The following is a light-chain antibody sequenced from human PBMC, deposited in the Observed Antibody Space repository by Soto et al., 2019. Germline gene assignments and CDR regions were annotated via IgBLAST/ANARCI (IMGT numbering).Light chain of an antibody. CDR3: QQYGSSPWT. Sequence: EMVLTQSPGTLSLSPGERATLSCRASQSVSSSYLAWYQQKPGQAPRLLIYGASSRATGIPDRFSGSGSGTDFTLTISRLEPEDFAVYYCQQYGSSPWTFGHGTKVDI. CDR2: GAS. J-gene: IGKJ1*01. CDR1: QSVSSSY. V-gene: IGKV3-20*01.